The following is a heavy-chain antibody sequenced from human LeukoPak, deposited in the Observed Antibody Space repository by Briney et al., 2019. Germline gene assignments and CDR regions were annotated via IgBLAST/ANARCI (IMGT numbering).Heavy chain of an antibody. D-gene: IGHD4-17*01. CDR3: ARGDGYSDY. J-gene: IGHJ4*02. CDR1: GGSFSGYY. V-gene: IGHV4-34*01. CDR2: INHSGST. Sequence: TSETLSLTCAVYGGSFSGYYWSWIRQPPGKGLEWIGEINHSGSTNYNPSLKSRVTISVDKSKNQFSLKLSSVTAADTAVYYCARGDGYSDYWGQGTLVTVSS.